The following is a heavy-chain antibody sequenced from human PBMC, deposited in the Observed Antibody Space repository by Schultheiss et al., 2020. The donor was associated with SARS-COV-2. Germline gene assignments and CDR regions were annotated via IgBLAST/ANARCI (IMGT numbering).Heavy chain of an antibody. V-gene: IGHV4-4*07. J-gene: IGHJ6*03. D-gene: IGHD1-26*01. CDR2: IYTSGST. CDR1: GGSISSYY. Sequence: SQTLSLTCTVSGGSISSYYWSWIRQPAGKGLEWIGRIYTSGSTNYNPSLKSRVTISVDTSKNQFSLKLSSVTAADTAVYYCARPAPVGATGYYYYMDVWGKGTTVTVSS. CDR3: ARPAPVGATGYYYYMDV.